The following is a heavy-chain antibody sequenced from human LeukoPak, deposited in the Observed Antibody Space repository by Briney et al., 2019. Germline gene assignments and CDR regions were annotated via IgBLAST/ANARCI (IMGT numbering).Heavy chain of an antibody. CDR2: INPSGGST. CDR1: GYTLTSYY. D-gene: IGHD3-3*01. CDR3: AKGELRFKEFDY. J-gene: IGHJ4*02. Sequence: ASVKVSCKASGYTLTSYYMHWVRQAPGQGLEWMGIINPSGGSTSYARKFQGRVTMTRDTSTSTVYMELSSLSSEDTAVYYCAKGELRFKEFDYWGQGTLVTVSS. V-gene: IGHV1-46*01.